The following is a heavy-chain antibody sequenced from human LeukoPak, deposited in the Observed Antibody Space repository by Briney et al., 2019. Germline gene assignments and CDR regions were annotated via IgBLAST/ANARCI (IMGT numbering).Heavy chain of an antibody. CDR2: IFYSGST. V-gene: IGHV4-39*07. Sequence: KPSETLSLTCTVSSGSISTSNYYWGWVRQPPGKALEWIGNIFYSGSTYYSPSLKSRVTISLDTSRNQFSLKLNSVTAADTAVYYCARGPRYYYDSSGYYYFDYWGQGTLVTVSS. D-gene: IGHD3-22*01. J-gene: IGHJ4*02. CDR1: SGSISTSNYY. CDR3: ARGPRYYYDSSGYYYFDY.